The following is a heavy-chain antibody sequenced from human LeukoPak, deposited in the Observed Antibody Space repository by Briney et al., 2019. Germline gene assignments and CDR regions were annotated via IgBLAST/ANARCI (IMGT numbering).Heavy chain of an antibody. CDR1: GYSISSGYY. J-gene: IGHJ4*02. CDR2: IYHSGST. V-gene: IGHV4-38-2*02. Sequence: SETLSLTCTVSGYSISSGYYWGWIRQPPGKGLEWIGSIYHSGSTYYNPSLKSRVTISVDTSKNQFSLKLSSVTAADTAVYYCARGSMVRASYYFDYWGQGTLVTVSS. D-gene: IGHD3-10*01. CDR3: ARGSMVRASYYFDY.